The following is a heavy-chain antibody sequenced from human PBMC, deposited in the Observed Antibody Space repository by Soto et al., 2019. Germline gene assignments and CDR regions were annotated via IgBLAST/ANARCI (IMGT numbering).Heavy chain of an antibody. CDR2: SNSRSSST. CDR1: GFTFSDYY. Sequence: GGSLRLSCAASGFTFSDYYMSWIRQAPGKGLEWVSYSNSRSSSTNYADSVKGRFTISRDNAKNLLYLQMSSLTVEDTAVYYCVKGRNWASGSDYRGQGTPVTVSS. V-gene: IGHV3-11*05. CDR3: VKGRNWASGSDY. J-gene: IGHJ4*02. D-gene: IGHD7-27*01.